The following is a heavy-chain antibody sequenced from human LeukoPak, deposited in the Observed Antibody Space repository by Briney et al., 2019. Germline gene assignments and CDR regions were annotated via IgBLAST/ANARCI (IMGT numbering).Heavy chain of an antibody. CDR1: GYTFTSYY. Sequence: ASVKVSCKASGYTFTSYYMHWVRQAPAPGLEWMGIINPSGGSTSYAQKFQGRVTMTRDTSTSTVYMELSSLRSEDSAVYYCAGVWGSGYFDYWGQGTLVTVSS. CDR3: AGVWGSGYFDY. V-gene: IGHV1-46*01. CDR2: INPSGGST. D-gene: IGHD3-22*01. J-gene: IGHJ4*02.